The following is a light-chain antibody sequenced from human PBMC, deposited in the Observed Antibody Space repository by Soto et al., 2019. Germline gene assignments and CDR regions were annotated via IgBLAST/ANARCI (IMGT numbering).Light chain of an antibody. CDR3: QQYNSYSPTT. Sequence: IQMPQSPSTLSAAVGDRVTITCRASQSINYWLAWYQQKPGKAPNLLIYDASILESGVPSRFSGSGSGTEFTLTISGLQPDDFEAYFCQQYNSYSPTTFGQGTKV. CDR2: DAS. CDR1: QSINYW. J-gene: IGKJ1*01. V-gene: IGKV1-5*01.